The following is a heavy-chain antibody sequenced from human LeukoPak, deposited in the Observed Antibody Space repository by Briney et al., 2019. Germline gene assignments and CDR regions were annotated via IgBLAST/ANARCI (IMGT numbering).Heavy chain of an antibody. CDR3: ARDLLSWTFDY. J-gene: IGHJ4*02. CDR1: GYTFTSYD. D-gene: IGHD2/OR15-2a*01. CDR2: MNPNSGNT. Sequence: ASVKVSCKXSGYTFTSYDINWVRQATGQGLEWMGWMNPNSGNTGYTQKFQGRVTMTRNTSISTAYMELSSLRSEDTAVYYCARDLLSWTFDYWGQGTLVTVSS. V-gene: IGHV1-8*01.